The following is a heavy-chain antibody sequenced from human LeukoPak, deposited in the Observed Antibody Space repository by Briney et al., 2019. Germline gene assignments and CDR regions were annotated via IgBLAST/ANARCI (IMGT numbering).Heavy chain of an antibody. J-gene: IGHJ6*02. CDR3: ARDQSVTNYYYGMDV. V-gene: IGHV3-23*01. D-gene: IGHD4-17*01. CDR1: GFTFSNYA. Sequence: GGSLRLSCAASGFTFSNYAMSWVRQAPGKGLEWVSAISGSGGSTYYSDSVKGRFTISRDNSENTLYLQMNSLRAEDTAVYYCARDQSVTNYYYGMDVWGQGTTVTVSS. CDR2: ISGSGGST.